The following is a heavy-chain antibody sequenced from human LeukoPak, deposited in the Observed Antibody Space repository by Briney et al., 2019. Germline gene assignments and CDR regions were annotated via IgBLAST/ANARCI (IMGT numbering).Heavy chain of an antibody. CDR2: ISAYNGNT. D-gene: IGHD3-16*02. CDR1: GYTFTSYG. Sequence: ASVKVSCKASGYTFTSYGISWVRQAPGQGLEWMGWISAYNGNTNYAQKLQGRVTMTTDTSTSTAYMELSGLRSEDTAVYYCARDIPYEVSFGGLTVMGSFVLDYWGQGTLVTVSS. J-gene: IGHJ4*02. CDR3: ARDIPYEVSFGGLTVMGSFVLDY. V-gene: IGHV1-18*01.